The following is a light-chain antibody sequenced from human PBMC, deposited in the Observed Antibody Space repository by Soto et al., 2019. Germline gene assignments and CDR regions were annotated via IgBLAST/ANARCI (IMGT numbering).Light chain of an antibody. J-gene: IGKJ1*01. CDR2: KAS. CDR1: QSISAW. Sequence: DIQMTQSPSTLSTSVGDRVTITCRASQSISAWLAWYQQKPGKAPKLLIYKASSLESGVPSRFSGSGSGTDFTLTISSLQPDDFAPYYCQQYNSDSRTFGQGTKVEIK. V-gene: IGKV1-5*03. CDR3: QQYNSDSRT.